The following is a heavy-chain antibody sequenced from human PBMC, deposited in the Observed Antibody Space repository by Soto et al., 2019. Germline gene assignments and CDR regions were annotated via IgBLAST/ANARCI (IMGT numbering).Heavy chain of an antibody. J-gene: IGHJ4*02. D-gene: IGHD3-16*01. CDR3: ARGGTPIDD. Sequence: SVKVSCKASGGTFSSYTISWVRQAPGQGLEWMGRIIPILGIANYAQKFQGRVTMTTDTSTSTAYMEVRSLRFDDTAVYYCARGGTPIDDRGQGTSVTVSS. CDR2: IIPILGIA. CDR1: GGTFSSYT. V-gene: IGHV1-69*02.